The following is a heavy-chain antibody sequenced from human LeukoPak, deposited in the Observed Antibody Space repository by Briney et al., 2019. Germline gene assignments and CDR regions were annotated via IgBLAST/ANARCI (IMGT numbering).Heavy chain of an antibody. CDR1: GFTFSSYA. Sequence: GGSLRLSCAASGFTFSSYAMHWVRQAPGKGLEWVAVISYDGSNKYYADSVKGRFTISRDNSKNTLYLQMNSLRAEDTAVYYCAPSGSPDYWGQGTLVTVSS. CDR2: ISYDGSNK. D-gene: IGHD1-26*01. J-gene: IGHJ4*02. CDR3: APSGSPDY. V-gene: IGHV3-30-3*01.